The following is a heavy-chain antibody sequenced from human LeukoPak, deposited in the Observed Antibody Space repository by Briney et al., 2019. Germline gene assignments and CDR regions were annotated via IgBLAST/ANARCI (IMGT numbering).Heavy chain of an antibody. Sequence: GGSLRLSCAASGFTVSSNYMSWVRQAPGKGLEWVSVIYSGGSTYYADSVKGRFTISRDNSKNTLDLQMNSLGGEDTALYYCAKDLTYSCDYWGQGTLVIVSS. CDR2: IYSGGST. CDR3: AKDLTYSCDY. J-gene: IGHJ4*02. CDR1: GFTVSSNY. V-gene: IGHV3-53*05. D-gene: IGHD2-21*01.